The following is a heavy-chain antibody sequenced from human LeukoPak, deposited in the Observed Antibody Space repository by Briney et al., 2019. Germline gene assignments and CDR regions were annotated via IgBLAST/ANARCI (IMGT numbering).Heavy chain of an antibody. D-gene: IGHD6-13*01. Sequence: SVKVSCKASGCTFSSYAISWVRRAPGQGLEWMGVIIPIFGTANYAQKFQGRVTITADESTSTAYMELSSLRSEDTAVYYCASEIAAAGTRWFDPWGQGTLVTVSS. CDR3: ASEIAAAGTRWFDP. CDR2: IIPIFGTA. V-gene: IGHV1-69*13. CDR1: GCTFSSYA. J-gene: IGHJ5*02.